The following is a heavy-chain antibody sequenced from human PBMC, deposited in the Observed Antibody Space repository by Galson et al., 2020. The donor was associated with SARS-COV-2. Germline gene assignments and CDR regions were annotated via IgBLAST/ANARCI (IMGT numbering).Heavy chain of an antibody. Sequence: GGSLRLSCAASGFSFTNYWMQWVRQAPGKGLVWVSRINSDGSSITYADSVKGRFTTSRDNAKNTVYLQMNSLRAEDTAIYYCATQEYYIDSSGKEASYYCMDGWGQGTTVTVSS. CDR2: INSDGSSI. J-gene: IGHJ6*02. D-gene: IGHD3-22*01. CDR1: GFSFTNYW. CDR3: ATQEYYIDSSGKEASYYCMDG. V-gene: IGHV3-74*01.